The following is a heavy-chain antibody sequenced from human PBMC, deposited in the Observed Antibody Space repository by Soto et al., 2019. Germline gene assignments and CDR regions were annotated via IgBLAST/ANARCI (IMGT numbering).Heavy chain of an antibody. V-gene: IGHV3-33*01. CDR2: IWFEGNNK. Sequence: QVQLVESGGNMVQPGRSLRLSYAASGFTFGNNAMHWVRHAAGKGLEWVAQIWFEGNNKYYTDSVKGRFTISRDNLKNTVYLQMDSLRADDTAVYYCARDGQQLAPYAMDVWGQGTTVIVSS. CDR3: ARDGQQLAPYAMDV. D-gene: IGHD6-13*01. CDR1: GFTFGNNA. J-gene: IGHJ6*02.